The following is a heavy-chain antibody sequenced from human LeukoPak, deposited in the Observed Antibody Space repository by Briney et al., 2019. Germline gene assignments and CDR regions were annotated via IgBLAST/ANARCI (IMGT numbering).Heavy chain of an antibody. CDR1: GFTFISYG. D-gene: IGHD5-24*01. V-gene: IGHV3-33*01. CDR3: ARHRIGSRDGYNRLDY. J-gene: IGHJ4*02. CDR2: IWCDGSNK. Sequence: GRSLRLSCAASGFTFISYGMDWVRQAPGKGLEWVAVIWCDGSNKYYAFSVKGRFTISRDNSKNTLYLQMNSLRAEDTAMYYCARHRIGSRDGYNRLDYWGQGTLVTVSS.